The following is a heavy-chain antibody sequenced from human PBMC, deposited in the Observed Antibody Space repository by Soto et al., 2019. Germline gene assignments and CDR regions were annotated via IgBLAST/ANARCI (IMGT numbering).Heavy chain of an antibody. J-gene: IGHJ6*02. CDR1: GFTFTSSA. CDR2: IVVGSGNT. D-gene: IGHD3-22*01. Sequence: SVKVSCKASGFTFTSSAVQWVRQARGQRLEWIGWIVVGSGNTNYAQKFQERVTITRDMSTSTAYMELSSLRSKDTAVYYCAAHLYYYDSSLMDVWGQGTTVTVSS. CDR3: AAHLYYYDSSLMDV. V-gene: IGHV1-58*01.